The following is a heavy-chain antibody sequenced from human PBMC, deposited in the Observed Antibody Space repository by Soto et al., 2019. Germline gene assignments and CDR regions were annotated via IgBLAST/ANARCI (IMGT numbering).Heavy chain of an antibody. D-gene: IGHD2-15*01. Sequence: GGSLRLSCTASGFTFGDYAMSWVRQAPGKGLEWVGFIRSKDDGGTTQYAAYVKGRFTISRDDSKSIAYLQMNSRQTADTAVYYCTRDISCSRRHATFGYAFDIWGQGTMVTVSS. CDR3: TRDISCSRRHATFGYAFDI. CDR2: IRSKDDGGTT. CDR1: GFTFGDYA. V-gene: IGHV3-49*04. J-gene: IGHJ3*02.